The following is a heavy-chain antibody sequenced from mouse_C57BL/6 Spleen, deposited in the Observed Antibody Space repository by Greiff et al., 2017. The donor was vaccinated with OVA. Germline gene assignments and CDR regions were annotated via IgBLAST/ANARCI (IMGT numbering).Heavy chain of an antibody. Sequence: VQLQQPGTELVKPGASVKLSCKASGYTFTSYWMHWVKQRPGQGLEWIGNINPSNGGTNYNEKFKSKATLTVDKSSSTAYMQLSSLTSEDSAVDYCARSGATAYYAMDYWGQGTSVTVSS. V-gene: IGHV1-53*01. D-gene: IGHD1-2*01. CDR1: GYTFTSYW. CDR2: INPSNGGT. J-gene: IGHJ4*01. CDR3: ARSGATAYYAMDY.